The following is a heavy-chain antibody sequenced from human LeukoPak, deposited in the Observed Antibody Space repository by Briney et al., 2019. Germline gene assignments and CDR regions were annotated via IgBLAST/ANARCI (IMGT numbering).Heavy chain of an antibody. J-gene: IGHJ3*01. CDR1: GFTFSNYG. Sequence: PGGSLRLSCAASGFTFSNYGMHWARQAPGKGLEWVAVIWYDGSSKYYAESVQGRFTVSRDNSKNTLYLQMNSLRAEDTAMYYCARPYYSSAWYGDAFDVWGQGTMVTVSS. V-gene: IGHV3-33*01. CDR3: ARPYYSSAWYGDAFDV. CDR2: IWYDGSSK. D-gene: IGHD6-19*01.